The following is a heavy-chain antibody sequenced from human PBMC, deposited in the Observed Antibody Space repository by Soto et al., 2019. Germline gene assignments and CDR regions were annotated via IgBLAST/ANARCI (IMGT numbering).Heavy chain of an antibody. V-gene: IGHV3-30-3*01. CDR2: ISYDGSNK. D-gene: IGHD7-27*01. CDR3: ARVSPGYAFDI. J-gene: IGHJ3*02. CDR1: GFTFSSYA. Sequence: VGSLRLSCAVSGFTFSSYAMHWVRQAPGKGLEWVAVISYDGSNKYYADSVKGRFTISRDNSKNTLYLQMNSLRAEDTAVYYCARVSPGYAFDIWGQGTMVTVSS.